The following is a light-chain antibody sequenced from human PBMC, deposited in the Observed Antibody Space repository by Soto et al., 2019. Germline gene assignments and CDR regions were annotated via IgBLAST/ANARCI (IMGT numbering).Light chain of an antibody. Sequence: DIQMTQSPSTLSASVGDRVTITCRASQSISSWLAWYQQKPGKAPKLLIYKASNLESGVPSRFSGSGSGTEFTLTISSLQPDDFASYYCQHYNSYSWTFGQGTKAEIK. V-gene: IGKV1-5*03. J-gene: IGKJ1*01. CDR2: KAS. CDR1: QSISSW. CDR3: QHYNSYSWT.